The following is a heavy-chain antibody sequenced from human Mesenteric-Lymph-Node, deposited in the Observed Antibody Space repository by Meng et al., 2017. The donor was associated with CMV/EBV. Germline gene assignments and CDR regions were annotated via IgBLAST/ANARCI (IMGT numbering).Heavy chain of an antibody. CDR2: IRYDGSNK. CDR3: ARDMREAVAGTLY. CDR1: GFTFSSYG. J-gene: IGHJ4*02. Sequence: GGSLRLSCAASGFTFSSYGMHWVRQAPGKGLEWVAFIRYDGSNKYYADSVKGRFTISRDNSKNTLYLQMNSLRAEDTAVYYCARDMREAVAGTLYWGQGTLVTVSS. D-gene: IGHD6-19*01. V-gene: IGHV3-30*02.